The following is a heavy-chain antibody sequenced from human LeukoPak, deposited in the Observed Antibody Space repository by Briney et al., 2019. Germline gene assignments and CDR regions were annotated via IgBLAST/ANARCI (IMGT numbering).Heavy chain of an antibody. J-gene: IGHJ4*02. D-gene: IGHD1-26*01. CDR3: AKDKSYSGDYYFDY. CDR2: ISGSGGST. CDR1: GFTFSSYG. Sequence: GGSLRLSCAASGFTFSSYGMHWVRQAPGKGLEWVSAISGSGGSTYYADSVKGRFTISRDNSKNTLYLQMNSLRAEDTAVYYCAKDKSYSGDYYFDYWGQGTLVTVSS. V-gene: IGHV3-23*01.